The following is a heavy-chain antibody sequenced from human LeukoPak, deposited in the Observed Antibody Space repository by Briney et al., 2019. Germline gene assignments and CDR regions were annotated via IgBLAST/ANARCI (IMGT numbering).Heavy chain of an antibody. Sequence: SETLSLTCTVSGGSIGSADYYWSWIRQPPGKGLEWIGYIYYSGSSEYNPSLKSRVTISADTSKNQFSLNLSSVTAADTAVYYCVRGYWGSSGFHFDYWGQGTLVTVSS. J-gene: IGHJ4*02. V-gene: IGHV4-30-4*08. CDR3: VRGYWGSSGFHFDY. CDR1: GGSIGSADYY. CDR2: IYYSGSS. D-gene: IGHD6-6*01.